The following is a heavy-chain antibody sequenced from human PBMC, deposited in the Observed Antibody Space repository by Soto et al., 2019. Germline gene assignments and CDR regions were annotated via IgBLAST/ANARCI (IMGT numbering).Heavy chain of an antibody. J-gene: IGHJ6*04. D-gene: IGHD3-16*01. CDR2: ISSSSSTI. CDR3: ARGTGEGGYEDYYYGMDV. CDR1: GFTFSSYS. V-gene: IGHV3-48*02. Sequence: GGSLRLSCAASGFTFSSYSMNWVRQAPGKGLEWVSYISSSSSTIYYADSVKGRFTISRDNAKNSLYLQMNSLRDEDTAVFYCARGTGEGGYEDYYYGMDVWGKGTRVTVSS.